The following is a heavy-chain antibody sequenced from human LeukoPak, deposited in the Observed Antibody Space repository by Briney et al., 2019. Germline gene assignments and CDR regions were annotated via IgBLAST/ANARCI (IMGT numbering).Heavy chain of an antibody. D-gene: IGHD2-8*01. CDR2: INAGNGNT. CDR1: GYTFTSCA. V-gene: IGHV1-3*01. CDR3: ARESVYGRRFDP. J-gene: IGHJ5*02. Sequence: ASVKVSCKASGYTFTSCAVHWVRQAPGQRLECMGWINAGNGNTKYSQKFQGRVTITRDTSASTVYMELSSLRSEDTAVYNCARESVYGRRFDPWGQGTLVTVSS.